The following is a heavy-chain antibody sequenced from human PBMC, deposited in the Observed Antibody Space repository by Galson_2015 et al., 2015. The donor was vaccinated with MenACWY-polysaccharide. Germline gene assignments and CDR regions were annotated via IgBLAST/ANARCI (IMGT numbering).Heavy chain of an antibody. V-gene: IGHV4-39*01. D-gene: IGHD2-15*01. Sequence: SETLSLTCTVSGGSISSSNYYWGWIRQSPETGLEWIGTISYSGSTYYNPSLKSRVTISVDTSKNQFSLKLSSVTAADTAVYYCASRLAQVGIAGYGYGMDVWGQGTTVTVSS. CDR1: GGSISSSNYY. CDR3: ASRLAQVGIAGYGYGMDV. J-gene: IGHJ6*02. CDR2: ISYSGST.